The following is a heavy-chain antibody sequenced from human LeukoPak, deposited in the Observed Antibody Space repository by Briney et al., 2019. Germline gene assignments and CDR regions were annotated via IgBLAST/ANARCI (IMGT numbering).Heavy chain of an antibody. CDR2: INPHSGGT. CDR1: GYTFTDYF. CDR3: ARPDQSGIVVEPGIAAAGTDY. V-gene: IGHV1-2*06. J-gene: IGHJ4*02. Sequence: ASVKVSCKASGYTFTDYFRHWVRQARGQGREWVGRINPHSGGTNYAQKFRGRVTMTRDTSTSTSYMSMNRLRPENTAVYYCARPDQSGIVVEPGIAAAGTDYWGQGTPVTVSS. D-gene: IGHD6-13*01.